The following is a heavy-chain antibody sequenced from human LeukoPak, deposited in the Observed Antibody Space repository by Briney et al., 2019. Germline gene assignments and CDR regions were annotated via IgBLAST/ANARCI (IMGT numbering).Heavy chain of an antibody. CDR2: IVVGSGNT. CDR1: GFTFTSSA. J-gene: IGHJ4*02. D-gene: IGHD6-19*01. CDR3: AXGLYSSGWYDFDY. V-gene: IGHV1-58*02. Sequence: SVKVSCKASGFTFTSSAMQWVRQARGQRLEWIGWIVVGSGNTNYAQKFQERVTITRDMSTSTAYMELSSLRSEDTAVYYCAXGLYSSGWYDFDYWGQGTLVTVSS.